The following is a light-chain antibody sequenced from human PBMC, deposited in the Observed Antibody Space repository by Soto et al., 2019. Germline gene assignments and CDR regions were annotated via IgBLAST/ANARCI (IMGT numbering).Light chain of an antibody. CDR3: QQYGSPYT. V-gene: IGKV3-20*01. CDR2: GAS. CDR1: ESVSDNS. J-gene: IGKJ2*01. Sequence: EIVLTQSPGTLSLSPGERATLSCRASESVSDNSLAWFQQKPGQPPRLLISGASSRAAGIPDRFSGSGSGRDFTLIISRLEPEDFAVYYCQQYGSPYTFGQGTKLEIK.